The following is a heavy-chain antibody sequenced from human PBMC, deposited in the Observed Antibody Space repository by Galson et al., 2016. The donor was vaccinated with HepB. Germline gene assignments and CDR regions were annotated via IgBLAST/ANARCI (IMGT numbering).Heavy chain of an antibody. CDR3: AHRSEAVWDHYDNSDYYSGDGFDI. Sequence: PALVKPTQTLTLTCTLSGFSLSTSEVGVGWIRQPPGKALAWLAVIYWNDDEHYSPSLKSRLTITKDTAKNLVVLTMTNMDPVDTATYYCAHRSEAVWDHYDNSDYYSGDGFDIWGQGTMVTVSS. J-gene: IGHJ3*02. V-gene: IGHV2-5*01. CDR1: GFSLSTSEVG. D-gene: IGHD3-22*01. CDR2: IYWNDDE.